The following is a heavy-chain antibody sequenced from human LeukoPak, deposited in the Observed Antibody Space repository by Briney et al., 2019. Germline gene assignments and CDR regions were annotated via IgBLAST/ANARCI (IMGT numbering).Heavy chain of an antibody. V-gene: IGHV3-23*01. Sequence: GGSLRLSCAASGFTFSSYGMSWVRRAPGKGPEWVSGISGSGGNTYYADSVKGRFTISRDNSQNTLYLQMNTLRAEDTAVYYCAKRTPTAYSNNWGQGTLVTVSS. D-gene: IGHD6-13*01. CDR1: GFTFSSYG. CDR2: ISGSGGNT. CDR3: AKRTPTAYSNN. J-gene: IGHJ4*02.